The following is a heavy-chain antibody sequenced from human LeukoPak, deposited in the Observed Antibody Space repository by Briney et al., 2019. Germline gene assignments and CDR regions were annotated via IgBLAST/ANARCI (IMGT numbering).Heavy chain of an antibody. J-gene: IGHJ4*02. D-gene: IGHD3-22*01. V-gene: IGHV3-48*01. CDR3: AKSSSSYYDTSGYLDY. CDR2: ISSSTSTI. CDR1: GFIFSSYS. Sequence: PGGSLRLSCAASGFIFSSYSMNWVRQAPGKGLEWVSYISSSTSTIYYADSVKGRFTISRDNAKNSLYLQMNSLRAEDTAVYYCAKSSSSYYDTSGYLDYWGQGTLVTVSS.